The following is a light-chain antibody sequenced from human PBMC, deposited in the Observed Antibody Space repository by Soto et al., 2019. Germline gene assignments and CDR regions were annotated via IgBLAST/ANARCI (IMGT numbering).Light chain of an antibody. CDR3: QQYGSYRT. Sequence: EIVLTQSPGTLSLSPGERATLSCRASQSVSSSYLAWYQQKPGQAPRLLIYGASSRATGIPDRFSGSGSGTDFHFTISRVEHGDFAVYYCQQYGSYRTFGPGTKVDIK. V-gene: IGKV3-20*01. CDR1: QSVSSSY. CDR2: GAS. J-gene: IGKJ3*01.